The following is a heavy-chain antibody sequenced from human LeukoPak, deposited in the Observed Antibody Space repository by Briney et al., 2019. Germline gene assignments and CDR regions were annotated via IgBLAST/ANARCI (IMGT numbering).Heavy chain of an antibody. CDR2: IYYSGST. D-gene: IGHD6-13*01. V-gene: IGHV4-59*01. Sequence: SETLSLTCTVSGGSLSTYYWSWIRQPPGKGLECIGYIYYSGSTNYNPSLKSRVTISIDTSKNQFSLKLSSVTAADTAVYYCARITLGPWGIAAAGPENYGMDVWGQGTTVTVSS. CDR3: ARITLGPWGIAAAGPENYGMDV. J-gene: IGHJ6*02. CDR1: GGSLSTYY.